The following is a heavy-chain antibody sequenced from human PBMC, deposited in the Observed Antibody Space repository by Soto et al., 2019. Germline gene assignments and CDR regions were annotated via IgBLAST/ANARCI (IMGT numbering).Heavy chain of an antibody. CDR2: ISSSGATI. V-gene: IGHV3-48*04. CDR3: ARDFYYGMDV. CDR1: GFTFSSYS. J-gene: IGHJ6*02. Sequence: AGGSLRLSCAASGFTFSSYSMNWVRQAPGKGLEWVSHISSSGATIYYADSVKGRFTISRDNAKNSVFLQMNSLRAEDTAVYYCARDFYYGMDVWGQGTTVTVSS.